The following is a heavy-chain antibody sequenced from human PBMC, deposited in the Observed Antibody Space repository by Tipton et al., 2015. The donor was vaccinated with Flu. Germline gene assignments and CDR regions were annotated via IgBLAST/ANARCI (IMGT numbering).Heavy chain of an antibody. CDR3: ARSTTYTVTPDY. Sequence: GSLRLSCAASRFTFNSYEMNWVRQAPGRGLEWVSYISGSGSTIYYADSVKGRFTISRDNAKNSLYLQMNSLRAEDTAVYYCARSTTYTVTPDYWGQGTLVTVSS. CDR1: RFTFNSYE. V-gene: IGHV3-48*03. CDR2: ISGSGSTI. D-gene: IGHD4-11*01. J-gene: IGHJ4*02.